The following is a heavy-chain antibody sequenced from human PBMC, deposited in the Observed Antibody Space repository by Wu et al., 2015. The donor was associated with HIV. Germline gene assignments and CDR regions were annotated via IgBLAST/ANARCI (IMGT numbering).Heavy chain of an antibody. D-gene: IGHD6-19*01. J-gene: IGHJ5*02. V-gene: IGHV1-24*01. CDR2: FDPKHGEI. CDR1: GGTFSTYP. Sequence: QVQLVQSGAEVKKPGSSVKVSCKASGGTFSTYPISWVRQAPGQGLEWMGGFDPKHGEIIYAQKFQGRVTMTEDTSTDTAYMELISLKSEDTAVYYCVTSSGWSNSWFDPWGQGTLVTVSS. CDR3: VTSSGWSNSWFDP.